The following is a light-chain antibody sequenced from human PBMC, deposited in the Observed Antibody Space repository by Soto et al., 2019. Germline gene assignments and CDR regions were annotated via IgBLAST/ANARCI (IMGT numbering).Light chain of an antibody. CDR1: ETVDTSS. Sequence: EIVMTQSPGTLSLSPGETATLSCRASETVDTSSLGWYQQKPGRAPILLIYSASRRATGIPDRFDGSGSATDFTLAISRLEPEDFAAYYCHQYGSSPLTFGGGTKVEI. V-gene: IGKV3-20*01. CDR2: SAS. J-gene: IGKJ4*01. CDR3: HQYGSSPLT.